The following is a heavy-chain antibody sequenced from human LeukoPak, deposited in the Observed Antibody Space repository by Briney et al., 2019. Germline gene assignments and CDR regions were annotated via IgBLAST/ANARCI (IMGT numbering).Heavy chain of an antibody. J-gene: IGHJ3*02. CDR3: ARDDYDSSVGAFDI. CDR1: GYTFTSYG. CDR2: ISAYNGNT. V-gene: IGHV1-18*01. D-gene: IGHD3-22*01. Sequence: GASVKVSCKASGYTFTSYGISWVRQAPGQGLEWMGWISAYNGNTNYAQKLQGRVTMTTDTSTSTAYMELRSLRSDDTAVYYCARDDYDSSVGAFDIWGQGTMVTVSS.